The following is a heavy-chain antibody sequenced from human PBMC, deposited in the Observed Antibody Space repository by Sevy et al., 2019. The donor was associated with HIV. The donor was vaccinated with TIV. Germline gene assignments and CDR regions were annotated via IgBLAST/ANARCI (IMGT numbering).Heavy chain of an antibody. V-gene: IGHV3-11*01. CDR1: DFTFSDYY. J-gene: IGHJ5*02. CDR3: ARENTMIEEPGWFDP. CDR2: ISRSGTTI. D-gene: IGHD3-22*01. Sequence: GGSLRLSCAASDFTFSDYYMSWIRQAPGKGLEWVSYISRSGTTINYADSVKGRFTISRDNAKNSLYLQMNSLRAEDTAVYYCARENTMIEEPGWFDPWGQGTLVTVSS.